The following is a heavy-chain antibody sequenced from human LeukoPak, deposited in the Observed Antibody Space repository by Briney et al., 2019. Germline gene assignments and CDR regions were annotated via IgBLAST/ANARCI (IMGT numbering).Heavy chain of an antibody. J-gene: IGHJ4*02. D-gene: IGHD5-12*01. V-gene: IGHV3-30*03. Sequence: GRSLRLSCAAAGFTFSSYGIHWVRQAPGKGLEWVAVISDDGTIQYYADSVKGRFTISRDNSKNTLYLQMNSLRAEDTAFYYCAREDSGYDFVYWGQRTLVTVSS. CDR2: ISDDGTIQ. CDR3: AREDSGYDFVY. CDR1: GFTFSSYG.